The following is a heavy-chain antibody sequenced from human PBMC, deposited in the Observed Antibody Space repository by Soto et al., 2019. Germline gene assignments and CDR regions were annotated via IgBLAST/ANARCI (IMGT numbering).Heavy chain of an antibody. Sequence: ETLCLTGSGSDFSVSNGYFWCWIRQPPGKGLEWIGNIFHTGKALYNPSLKSRISMSVEPSKNHFYLALTSVTAADTAVYFCARVGRPYRSSYFDSWGQGTLVTVYS. J-gene: IGHJ4*02. D-gene: IGHD6-6*01. CDR2: IFHTGKA. CDR3: ARVGRPYRSSYFDS. V-gene: IGHV4-38-2*02. CDR1: DFSVSNGYF.